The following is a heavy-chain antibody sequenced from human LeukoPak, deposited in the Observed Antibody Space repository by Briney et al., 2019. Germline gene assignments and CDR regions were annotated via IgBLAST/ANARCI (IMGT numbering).Heavy chain of an antibody. CDR3: AREEMPKWELLEGRSLDY. V-gene: IGHV3-66*01. Sequence: PGGSLRLSCVDSGFTVSNYYLSWVRQAPGKGLEWVSVIYTGGSTYYADSVKGRFTISRDNAKNSLYLQMNSLRAEDTAVYYCAREEMPKWELLEGRSLDYWGQGTLVTVSS. CDR1: GFTVSNYY. D-gene: IGHD1-26*01. CDR2: IYTGGST. J-gene: IGHJ4*02.